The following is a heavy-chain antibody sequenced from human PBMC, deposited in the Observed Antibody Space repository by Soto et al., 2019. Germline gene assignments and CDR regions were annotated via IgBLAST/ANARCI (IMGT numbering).Heavy chain of an antibody. CDR3: ARAVLRFLEWPLNWFDP. V-gene: IGHV1-69*02. D-gene: IGHD3-3*01. CDR2: IIPILGIA. Sequence: ASVKVSCKASGGTFSSYTISWVRQAPGQGLEWMGRIIPILGIANYAQKFQGRVTITADKSTSTAYMELSSLRSEDTAVYYCARAVLRFLEWPLNWFDPWGQGTLVTVS. CDR1: GGTFSSYT. J-gene: IGHJ5*02.